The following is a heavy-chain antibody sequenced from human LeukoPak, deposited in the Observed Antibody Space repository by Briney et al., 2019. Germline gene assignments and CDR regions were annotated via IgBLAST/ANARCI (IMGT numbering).Heavy chain of an antibody. CDR1: GYTLTELS. J-gene: IGHJ4*02. V-gene: IGHV1-24*01. CDR2: FDPEDGET. CDR3: ATGPWAIAAAGTDY. D-gene: IGHD6-13*01. Sequence: ASVKVSCKVSGYTLTELSMHWVRQALGKGLEWMGGFDPEDGETIYAQKFQGRVTMTEDTSTDTAYMELSSLRSEDTAVYYCATGPWAIAAAGTDYWGQGTLVTVSS.